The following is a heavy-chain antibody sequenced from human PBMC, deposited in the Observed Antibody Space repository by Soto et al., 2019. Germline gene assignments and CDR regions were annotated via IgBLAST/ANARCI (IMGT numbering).Heavy chain of an antibody. V-gene: IGHV4-34*01. Sequence: SETLSLTCAVYGGSFSGYYWSWIRQPPGKGLEWIGEINHSGSTNYNPSLKSRVTISLDTSKNQFSLKLSSVTAADTAVYYCADSSGGGSFDYWGQGTLVTVSS. CDR2: INHSGST. CDR3: ADSSGGGSFDY. J-gene: IGHJ4*02. CDR1: GGSFSGYY. D-gene: IGHD6-19*01.